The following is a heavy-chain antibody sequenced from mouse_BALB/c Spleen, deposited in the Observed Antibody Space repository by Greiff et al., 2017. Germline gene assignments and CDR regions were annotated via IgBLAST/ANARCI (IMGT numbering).Heavy chain of an antibody. CDR2: IDPYNGGT. CDR1: GYSFTGYN. J-gene: IGHJ1*01. V-gene: IGHV1S135*01. D-gene: IGHD2-1*01. CDR3: ARGDGNYWYFDV. Sequence: QLQQSGPELGKPGASVKISCKASGYSFTGYNMYWVKQSHRKSLEWIGYIDPYNGGTSYNQKSKGKATLTVDKSSSTAYMHLNSLPSEDSAIYYCARGDGNYWYFDVRGAGTTVTVTS.